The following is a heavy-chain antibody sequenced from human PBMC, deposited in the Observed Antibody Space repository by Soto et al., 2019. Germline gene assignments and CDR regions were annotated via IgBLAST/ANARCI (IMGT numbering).Heavy chain of an antibody. J-gene: IGHJ4*02. CDR1: GGSISSGDYY. D-gene: IGHD5-12*01. V-gene: IGHV4-30-4*01. CDR2: IYYSGST. CDR3: ARDRSPMATGDY. Sequence: PSETLSLTCTVSGGSISSGDYYWSWIRQPPGKGLEWIGYIYYSGSTYYNPSLKSRVTISVDTSKNQFSLKLSSVTAADTAVYYCARDRSPMATGDYWGQGTLVTVSS.